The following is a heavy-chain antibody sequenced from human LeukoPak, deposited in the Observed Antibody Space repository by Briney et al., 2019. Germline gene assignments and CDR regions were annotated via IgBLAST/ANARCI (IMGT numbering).Heavy chain of an antibody. D-gene: IGHD6-13*01. CDR2: ISGGGGST. J-gene: IGHJ5*02. CDR3: AKGSSWPFDP. V-gene: IGHV3-23*01. Sequence: GGSLRLSCAASGFTFSSYAMSWVRQAPGKGLEWVSAISGGGGSTYYADSVKGRFTISRDNSKNALYLQMNSLRAEDTAVYYCAKGSSWPFDPWGQGTLVTVSS. CDR1: GFTFSSYA.